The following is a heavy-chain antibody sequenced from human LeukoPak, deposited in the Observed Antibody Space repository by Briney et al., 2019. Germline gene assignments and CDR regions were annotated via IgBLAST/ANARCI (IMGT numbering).Heavy chain of an antibody. Sequence: GASVKVSCKTSEYTFTGYYMHWVRLAPGQGLEWMGWINPNSGATDYAQKFQDRVTMTRDTSINTAYMELSILRSDDTAVYYCARDDDRAREIDYWGQGTLVTVSS. CDR2: INPNSGAT. V-gene: IGHV1-2*02. CDR1: EYTFTGYY. CDR3: ARDDDRAREIDY. D-gene: IGHD3-22*01. J-gene: IGHJ4*02.